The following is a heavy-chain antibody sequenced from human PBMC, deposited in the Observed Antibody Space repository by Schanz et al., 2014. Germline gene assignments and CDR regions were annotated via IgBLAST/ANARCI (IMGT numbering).Heavy chain of an antibody. CDR3: ARSPRXXV. V-gene: IGHV3-72*01. CDR2: TRNKANSYTT. Sequence: EVQVVESGGGLVQPGGSLRLSCAASGFTFSDHHMDWVRQAPGKGLEWLGRTRNKANSYTTGYAASVKGRFTISRDESKNSLYLQXXXXKTEDTAVYYCARSPRXXVWGQGTMXXVSS. CDR1: GFTFSDHH. J-gene: IGHJ6*02.